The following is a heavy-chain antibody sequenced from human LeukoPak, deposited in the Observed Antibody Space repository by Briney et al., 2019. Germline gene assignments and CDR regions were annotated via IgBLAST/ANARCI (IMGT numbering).Heavy chain of an antibody. CDR1: GFSVSSYS. CDR3: AADYYDSSGYYYFDY. Sequence: GGSLRLSCAVSGFSVSSYSMNWVRQVPGKGLEWVSSISSSSSYIYYADSVKGRFTISRDNAKNSLYLQMNSLGAEDTAVYYCAADYYDSSGYYYFDYWGQGTLVTVSS. D-gene: IGHD3-22*01. V-gene: IGHV3-21*01. CDR2: ISSSSSYI. J-gene: IGHJ4*02.